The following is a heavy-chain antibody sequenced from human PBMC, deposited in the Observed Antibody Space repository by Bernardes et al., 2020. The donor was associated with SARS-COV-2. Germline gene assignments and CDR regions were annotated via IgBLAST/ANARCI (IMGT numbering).Heavy chain of an antibody. CDR3: ARDGEQWGDYYMDV. V-gene: IGHV4-4*07. J-gene: IGHJ6*03. D-gene: IGHD6-19*01. Sequence: SETLSLTCTVSGGSISSYYWSWIRQPAGKGLEWIGRIYTSGSTNYNPSLKSRVTMSVDTSKNQFSLKLSSVTAADTAVYYCARDGEQWGDYYMDVWGKGTTVTVSS. CDR2: IYTSGST. CDR1: GGSISSYY.